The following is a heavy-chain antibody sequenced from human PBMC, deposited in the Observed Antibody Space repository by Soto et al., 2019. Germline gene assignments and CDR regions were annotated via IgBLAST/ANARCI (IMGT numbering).Heavy chain of an antibody. V-gene: IGHV4-4*02. J-gene: IGHJ5*02. CDR3: ARVLRGWFDP. CDR1: GGSITSANW. CDR2: ISHSGIT. Sequence: SETLSLTCAVSGGSITSANWWTWVRQPPGGGLEWIGEISHSGITNYKASLKSRVAMSVDKTKNDVSLKLTSVTAADTAVYYCARVLRGWFDPWGQGTPVTVSS.